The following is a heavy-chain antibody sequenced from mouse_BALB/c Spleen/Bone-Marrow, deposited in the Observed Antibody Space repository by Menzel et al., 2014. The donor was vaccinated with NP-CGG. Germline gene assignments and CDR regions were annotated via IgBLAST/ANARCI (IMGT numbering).Heavy chain of an antibody. V-gene: IGHV4-1*02. CDR3: TRPHYYGYSAY. J-gene: IGHJ3*01. D-gene: IGHD1-2*01. CDR2: INPDSSTI. CDR1: GFDFSRYW. Sequence: DVKLVESGGGLVQPGGSLKLSCAASGFDFSRYWMSWVRQAPGKGLEWIGEINPDSSTINYTPSLKDKFIISRVNAKNTLYLQKSKVRSEDTALYYCTRPHYYGYSAYWGQGTLVTVST.